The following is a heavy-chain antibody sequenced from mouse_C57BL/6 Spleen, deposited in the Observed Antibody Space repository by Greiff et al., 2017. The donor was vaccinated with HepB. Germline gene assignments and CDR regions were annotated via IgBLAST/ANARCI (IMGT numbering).Heavy chain of an antibody. V-gene: IGHV1-4*01. CDR3: ARSEGNCRGYFDY. CDR2: INPSSGYT. Sequence: VQLQQSGAELARPGASVKMSCKASGYTFTSYTMHWVKQRPGQGLEWIGYINPSSGYTKYNQKFKDKATLTADKSSSTAYMQLSSLTSEDSAVYYCARSEGNCRGYFDYWGQGTTLTVSS. CDR1: GYTFTSYT. J-gene: IGHJ2*01. D-gene: IGHD2-1*01.